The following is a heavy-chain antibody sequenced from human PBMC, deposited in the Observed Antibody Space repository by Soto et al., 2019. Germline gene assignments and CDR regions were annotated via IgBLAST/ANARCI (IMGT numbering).Heavy chain of an antibody. CDR2: ISGDGGDT. CDR1: GFTFSSYA. V-gene: IGHV3-23*01. D-gene: IGHD4-17*01. J-gene: IGHJ4*02. Sequence: EVQLLESGGGLVQPGGSLTLSCAASGFTFSSYALRWVRRAPGKGLEWVSSISGDGGDTYYADSVKGRFTISRDKSQNTLYLQMNSLSPYDTAVYYCAKDIPVTTKKPYFCDYWAQGTLVTVSS. CDR3: AKDIPVTTKKPYFCDY.